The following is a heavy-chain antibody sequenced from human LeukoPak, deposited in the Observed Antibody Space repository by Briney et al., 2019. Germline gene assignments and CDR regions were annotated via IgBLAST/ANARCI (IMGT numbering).Heavy chain of an antibody. Sequence: SETLSLTCTVSGGSMTSYYWSWIRQPAGKGLEWIGRIYTSESTNYNPSRKSRATMSVDRSKNQFSLKLGSVTAADTAVYYCARGYGDQGYDYWGQGTLVTVSS. CDR1: GGSMTSYY. D-gene: IGHD4-17*01. CDR2: IYTSEST. J-gene: IGHJ4*02. CDR3: ARGYGDQGYDY. V-gene: IGHV4-4*07.